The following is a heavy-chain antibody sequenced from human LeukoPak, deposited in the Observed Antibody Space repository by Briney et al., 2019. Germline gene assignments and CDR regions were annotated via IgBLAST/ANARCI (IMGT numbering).Heavy chain of an antibody. D-gene: IGHD4-23*01. CDR1: RYTFTSYY. CDR2: INPSGGST. V-gene: IGHV1-46*01. CDR3: AREVLGKGSFDY. Sequence: ASVKVSCKASRYTFTSYYMHWVRQAPGQGVEGMGIINPSGGSTSYAQKFQGKVTMTRDTSTSTVYMELSSLRFEDTAVDYCAREVLGKGSFDYWGQGTLVTVSS. J-gene: IGHJ4*02.